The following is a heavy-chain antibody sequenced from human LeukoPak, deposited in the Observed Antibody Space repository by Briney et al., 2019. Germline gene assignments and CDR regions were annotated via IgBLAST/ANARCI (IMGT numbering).Heavy chain of an antibody. CDR3: ARGHRSITKHSSSWYSWWFDP. CDR1: GGSISSYY. Sequence: PSETLSLTCTVSGGSISSYYWSWIRQPPGKGLEWIGYIYYSGSTNYNPSLKSRVTISVDTSKNQFSLKLSSVTAADTAVYYCARGHRSITKHSSSWYSWWFDPWGQGTLVTVSS. D-gene: IGHD6-13*01. CDR2: IYYSGST. V-gene: IGHV4-59*01. J-gene: IGHJ5*02.